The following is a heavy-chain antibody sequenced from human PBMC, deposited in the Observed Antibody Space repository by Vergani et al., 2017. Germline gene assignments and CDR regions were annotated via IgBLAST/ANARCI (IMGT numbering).Heavy chain of an antibody. D-gene: IGHD2-2*01. V-gene: IGHV3-43*01. CDR3: AKGSSPYQLLNADLDY. Sequence: EVQLVESGGVVVQPGGSLRLSCAASGFTLDDYTLHWVRQPPGKGLEWVFLISWDGVNTYYADSVKGRFTISRDNSKNSLYLQMNSLRTEDTGFYYCAKGSSPYQLLNADLDYWGQGTLVTVSS. CDR2: ISWDGVNT. CDR1: GFTLDDYT. J-gene: IGHJ4*02.